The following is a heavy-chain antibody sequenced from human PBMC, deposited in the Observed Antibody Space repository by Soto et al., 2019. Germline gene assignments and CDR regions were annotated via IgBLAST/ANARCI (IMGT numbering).Heavy chain of an antibody. CDR1: GFSVSSNY. CDR2: IYSGGNT. CDR3: ARDSTWIPYYHYGMDV. V-gene: IGHV3-53*01. Sequence: EVQLVESGGGLIQPGGSLSLSCAASGFSVSSNYMSWVRQAPGKGLEWVSVIYSGGNTHYADSVKGRFTISRDNSKNTLYLQMNSLRAEDTAVYYCARDSTWIPYYHYGMDVWGQGTTVTVSS. D-gene: IGHD5-18*01. J-gene: IGHJ6*02.